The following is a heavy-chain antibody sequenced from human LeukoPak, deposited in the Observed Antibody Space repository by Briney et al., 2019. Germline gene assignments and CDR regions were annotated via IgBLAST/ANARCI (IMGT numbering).Heavy chain of an antibody. D-gene: IGHD1-7*01. CDR2: ISYDGSDK. CDR1: GFTVSSNS. V-gene: IGHV3-30*18. CDR3: AKVRVVFNWNYAYYFDS. Sequence: GGSLRLSCTVSGFTVSSNSMSWVRQAPGKGLEWVALISYDGSDKYYADSVKGRFTISRDNSKDTLYLQMNSLRAEDTAVYYCAKVRVVFNWNYAYYFDSWGQGTLVTVSS. J-gene: IGHJ4*02.